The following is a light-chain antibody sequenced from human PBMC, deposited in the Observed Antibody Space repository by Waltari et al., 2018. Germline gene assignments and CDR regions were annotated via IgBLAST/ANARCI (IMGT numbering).Light chain of an antibody. V-gene: IGKV3-20*01. CDR2: GAS. CDR1: QSVSSSY. Sequence: ELVLTQSPGTLSLSPGERATLSCRASQSVSSSYLAWYQQKPGQAPSLLIYGASSRATGIPDRFIGSGSGTDFTLTISRLEPEDVAVYYCQQYGSSPRYTFGQGTKLEIK. CDR3: QQYGSSPRYT. J-gene: IGKJ2*01.